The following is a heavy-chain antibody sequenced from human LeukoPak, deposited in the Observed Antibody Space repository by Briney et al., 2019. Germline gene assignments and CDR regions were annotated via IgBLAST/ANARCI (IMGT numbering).Heavy chain of an antibody. CDR2: IWYDGSNE. J-gene: IGHJ4*02. CDR1: GFTFSTYA. D-gene: IGHD3-22*01. V-gene: IGHV3-33*07. CDR3: ARLRRNRDRSGFFYYYDH. Sequence: GRSLRLSCVPSGFTFSTYAMYWVRQAPGKGLEWVAVIWYDGSNEHYADSVKGRFTISRDDSENTLDLQMNSLRAEDTAVYYCARLRRNRDRSGFFYYYDHWGQGTLVTVSS.